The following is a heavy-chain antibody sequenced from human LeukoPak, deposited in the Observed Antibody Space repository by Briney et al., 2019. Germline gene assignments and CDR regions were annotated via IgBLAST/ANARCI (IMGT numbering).Heavy chain of an antibody. CDR2: IYYSGST. J-gene: IGHJ4*02. CDR1: GGSISSYY. V-gene: IGHV4-59*01. CDR3: ARGGRAVADFDY. D-gene: IGHD6-19*01. Sequence: SETLSLTCTVSGGSISSYYWSWIRQPPGKGLEWIGYIYYSGSTNYNPSLKSRVTISVDTSKNQFSLKLSSVTAADTAVYYCARGGRAVADFDYWGQGTLVTVSS.